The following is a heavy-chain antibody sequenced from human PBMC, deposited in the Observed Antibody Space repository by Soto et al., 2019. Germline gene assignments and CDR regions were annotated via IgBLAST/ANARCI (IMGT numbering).Heavy chain of an antibody. J-gene: IGHJ5*02. D-gene: IGHD6-13*01. Sequence: LSXNCALYGGSLIGYYWSWIRQPPGKGLEWIGEINHSGSTNYNPSLKSRVTISVDTSKNQFSLKLSSVTAADTAVYYCARGGLAAGTIWFDPWGQGTRVTVSS. CDR3: ARGGLAAGTIWFDP. CDR2: INHSGST. V-gene: IGHV4-34*01. CDR1: GGSLIGYY.